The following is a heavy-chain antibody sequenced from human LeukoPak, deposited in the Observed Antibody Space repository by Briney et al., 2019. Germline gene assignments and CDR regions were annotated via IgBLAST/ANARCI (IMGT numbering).Heavy chain of an antibody. D-gene: IGHD4-17*01. Sequence: GGSLRLSCAASGFTFSSYAMHWVRQAPGKGLEWVAVISYDGSNKYYADSVKGRFTISRDNSKNTLYLQMNSLRAEDTAVYYCARDYAALLNAFDIWGQGTMVTVSS. CDR3: ARDYAALLNAFDI. CDR2: ISYDGSNK. J-gene: IGHJ3*02. CDR1: GFTFSSYA. V-gene: IGHV3-30*04.